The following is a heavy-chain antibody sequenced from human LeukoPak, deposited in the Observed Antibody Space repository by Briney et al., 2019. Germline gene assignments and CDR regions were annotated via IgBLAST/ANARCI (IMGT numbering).Heavy chain of an antibody. CDR3: ARGHLAVAGLPYYYYYGMDV. V-gene: IGHV1-69*04. CDR1: GGTLSSYA. J-gene: IGHJ6*02. D-gene: IGHD6-19*01. Sequence: SVKVSCKASGGTLSSYAISWVRQAPGQGLEWMGRIIPILGIANYAQKFQGRVTITADKSTSTAYMELSSLRSEDTAVYYCARGHLAVAGLPYYYYYGMDVWGQGTTVTVSS. CDR2: IIPILGIA.